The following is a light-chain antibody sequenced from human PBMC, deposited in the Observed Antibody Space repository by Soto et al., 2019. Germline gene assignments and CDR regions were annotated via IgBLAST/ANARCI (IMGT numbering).Light chain of an antibody. CDR3: QQRSNWPLT. Sequence: EIVLTQSPATLSLSPGERATLSCRVSQSVSNYLAWYQQKPGQAPRLLIYDASNRATGIPARFSGSGSGTDFTLTISSLEPEDFAVYYCQQRSNWPLTFGGGTKVEIE. CDR2: DAS. J-gene: IGKJ4*01. CDR1: QSVSNY. V-gene: IGKV3-11*01.